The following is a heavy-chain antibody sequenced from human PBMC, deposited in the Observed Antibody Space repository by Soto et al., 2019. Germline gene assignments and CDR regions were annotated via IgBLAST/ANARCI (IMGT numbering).Heavy chain of an antibody. CDR3: ASPEGYSYGSPFDY. D-gene: IGHD5-18*01. J-gene: IGHJ4*02. CDR1: GFTFSSYS. V-gene: IGHV3-48*02. Sequence: GGSLRLSCAASGFTFSSYSMNWVRQAPGKGLEWVSYISSSSSTIYYADSVKGRFTISRDNAKNSLYLQMNSLRDEDTAVYYCASPEGYSYGSPFDYWGQGTLVTVSS. CDR2: ISSSSSTI.